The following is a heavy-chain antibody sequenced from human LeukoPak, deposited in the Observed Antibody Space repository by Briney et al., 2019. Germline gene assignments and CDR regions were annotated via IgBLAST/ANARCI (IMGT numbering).Heavy chain of an antibody. V-gene: IGHV1-18*01. CDR2: ISAYSGNT. CDR1: GYTFTSYG. D-gene: IGHD2-2*01. Sequence: ASVKVSCKASGYTFTSYGISWVRQAPGQGLEWMGWISAYSGNTNYAQKLQGRVTMTTDTSTSTAYMELRSLRSDDTAVYYCARSRCSSTSCYPVYYYYMDVWGKGTTVTVS. CDR3: ARSRCSSTSCYPVYYYYMDV. J-gene: IGHJ6*03.